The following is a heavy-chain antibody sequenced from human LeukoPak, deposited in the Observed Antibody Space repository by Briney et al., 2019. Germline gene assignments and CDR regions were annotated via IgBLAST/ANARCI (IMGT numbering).Heavy chain of an antibody. CDR1: GYSFTSYW. V-gene: IGHV5-51*01. J-gene: IGHJ4*02. CDR2: IYPGDSDT. CDR3: ARHSTIGYCSGGSCYGGKYFDY. D-gene: IGHD2-15*01. Sequence: GESLKISCQGSGYSFTSYWIGWVRQMPGKGLEWMGIIYPGDSDTRYSPSFQGQVTISADKSISTAYLQWCSLKASDTAMYYCARHSTIGYCSGGSCYGGKYFDYWGQGTLVTVSS.